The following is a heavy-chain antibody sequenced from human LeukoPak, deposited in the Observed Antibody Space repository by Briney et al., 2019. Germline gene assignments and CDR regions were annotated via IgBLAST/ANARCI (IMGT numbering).Heavy chain of an antibody. Sequence: ASETLSLTCTVSGGSISSRSYYWGWIRQPPGKGLEWIGRIYTSGSTNYNPSLKSRVTMSVDTSKNQFSLKLSSVTAADTAVYYCARRLAAAGTEWFDPWGQGTLVTVSS. CDR2: IYTSGST. CDR1: GGSISSRSYY. V-gene: IGHV4-61*05. CDR3: ARRLAAAGTEWFDP. J-gene: IGHJ5*02. D-gene: IGHD6-13*01.